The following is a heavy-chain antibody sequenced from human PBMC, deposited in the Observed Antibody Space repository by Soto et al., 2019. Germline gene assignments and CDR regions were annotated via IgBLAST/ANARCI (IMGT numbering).Heavy chain of an antibody. CDR1: GYTFTDFD. V-gene: IGHV1-8*02. Sequence: GASVKVSCKASGYTFTDFDINWVRQAPGQGLEWMGWMNPNTGNTRYAQKFQGRLIMARDTSISTAYMEMGSLTSEDTAVYYCARGQLATLTDFWGQGTQVTVSS. CDR3: ARGQLATLTDF. D-gene: IGHD3-9*01. CDR2: MNPNTGNT. J-gene: IGHJ4*02.